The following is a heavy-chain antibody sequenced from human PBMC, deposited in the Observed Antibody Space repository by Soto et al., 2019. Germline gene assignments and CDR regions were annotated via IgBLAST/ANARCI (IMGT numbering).Heavy chain of an antibody. J-gene: IGHJ3*02. D-gene: IGHD2-15*01. CDR2: IDPSDSYT. CDR3: ARHLRYCSGGSCYLGDDFDI. V-gene: IGHV5-10-1*01. CDR1: GYSFTSYW. Sequence: GESLKISCKGSGYSFTSYWISWVRQMPGKGLEWMGRIDPSDSYTNYSPSFQGHVTISADKSISTAYLQWSSLKASDTAMYYCARHLRYCSGGSCYLGDDFDIWGQGTMVTVS.